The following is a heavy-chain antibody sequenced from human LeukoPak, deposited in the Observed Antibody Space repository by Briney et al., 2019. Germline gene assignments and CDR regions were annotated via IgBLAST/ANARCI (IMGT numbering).Heavy chain of an antibody. Sequence: GGSPRLSCAASGITFGCYCERRGRPGPGEGVEGGSGVNWNGGSTGYADSVKGRFTISRDNAKNSLYLQMNSLRAEDTAVYYCARKGGATTYGYYYYYMDVWGKGTTVTISS. V-gene: IGHV3-20*04. J-gene: IGHJ6*03. CDR3: ARKGGATTYGYYYYYMDV. CDR1: GITFGCYC. D-gene: IGHD1-26*01. CDR2: VNWNGGST.